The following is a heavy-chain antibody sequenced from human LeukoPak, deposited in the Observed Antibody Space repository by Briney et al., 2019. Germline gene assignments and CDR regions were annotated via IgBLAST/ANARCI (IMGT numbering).Heavy chain of an antibody. V-gene: IGHV1-18*01. CDR3: ARDLGIITIRYSSGPSDY. CDR1: GYTFTSYG. CDR2: ISAYNGNT. D-gene: IGHD6-19*01. J-gene: IGHJ4*02. Sequence: ASVKVSCKASGYTFTSYGISWVRQAPGQGLEWMGWISAYNGNTNYAQKLQGRVTMTTDTSTSTAYMGLRSLRSDDTAVYYCARDLGIITIRYSSGPSDYWGQGTLVTVSS.